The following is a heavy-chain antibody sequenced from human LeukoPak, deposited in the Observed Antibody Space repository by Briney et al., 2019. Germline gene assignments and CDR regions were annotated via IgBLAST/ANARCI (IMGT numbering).Heavy chain of an antibody. CDR3: ARKLYSSSRYYYYYGMDV. Sequence: SVKVSCKASGGTFSSYAISWVRQAPGQGLEWMGGIIPIFGTVNYAQKFQGRVTITADESTSTAYMELSSLRSEDTAVYYCARKLYSSSRYYYYYGMDVWGQGTTVTVSS. J-gene: IGHJ6*02. CDR2: IIPIFGTV. D-gene: IGHD6-13*01. V-gene: IGHV1-69*13. CDR1: GGTFSSYA.